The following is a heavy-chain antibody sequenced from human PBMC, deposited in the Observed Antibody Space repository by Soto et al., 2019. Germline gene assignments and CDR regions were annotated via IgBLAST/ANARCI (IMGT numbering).Heavy chain of an antibody. J-gene: IGHJ4*02. Sequence: GGSLRLSCAASGFSFSTYWMVWVRQAPGKGLEWVANIKEDGSEKYYVDSVEGRFTISRDNAKNSLYLQMHSVRAEDTAVYFCVRDAMRGGDFDYWGQGTLVTVSS. V-gene: IGHV3-7*01. CDR1: GFSFSTYW. CDR3: VRDAMRGGDFDY. CDR2: IKEDGSEK. D-gene: IGHD2-2*01.